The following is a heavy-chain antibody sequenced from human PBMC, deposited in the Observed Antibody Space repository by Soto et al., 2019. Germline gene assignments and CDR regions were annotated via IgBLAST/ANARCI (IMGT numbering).Heavy chain of an antibody. CDR1: GGTFSSYA. CDR3: ARTPRTYNWNDVSAFDI. V-gene: IGHV1-69*13. CDR2: VIPIFGTA. D-gene: IGHD1-1*01. Sequence: SVKVSCKASGGTFSSYAISWVRQAPGQGLEWMGGVIPIFGTANYAQKFQGRVTITADESTSTAYMELSSLRSEDTAVYYCARTPRTYNWNDVSAFDIWGQGTMVTVSS. J-gene: IGHJ3*02.